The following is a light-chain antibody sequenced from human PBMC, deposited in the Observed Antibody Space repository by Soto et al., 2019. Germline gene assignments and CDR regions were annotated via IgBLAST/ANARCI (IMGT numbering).Light chain of an antibody. CDR2: GAS. Sequence: TVLTQSPDTLSLSPGQGATLSCRASQRVGSSYLAWYQQKPGQAPRLLIYGASSRATGIPGRFSGSGSGTDFTLTISRLEPEDSAVYYCQQSGSSPYTFGQGTKVEI. CDR1: QRVGSSY. V-gene: IGKV3-20*01. J-gene: IGKJ2*01. CDR3: QQSGSSPYT.